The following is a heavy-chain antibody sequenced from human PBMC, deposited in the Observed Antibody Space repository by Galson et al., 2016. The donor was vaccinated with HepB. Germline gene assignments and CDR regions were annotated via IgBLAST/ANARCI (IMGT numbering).Heavy chain of an antibody. V-gene: IGHV6-1*01. D-gene: IGHD6-19*01. CDR2: TYYRSKWYN. CDR3: ARDLREALAGTGYYYYGLDV. J-gene: IGHJ6*02. Sequence: CAISGDSVSSNSAAWNWIRQSPSRGLEWLGRTYYRSKWYNEYAVSVKSRITINTDTSKNQFSLQLNSGTPEDTAVYYCARDLREALAGTGYYYYGLDVWGQGTTVTVSS. CDR1: GDSVSSNSAA.